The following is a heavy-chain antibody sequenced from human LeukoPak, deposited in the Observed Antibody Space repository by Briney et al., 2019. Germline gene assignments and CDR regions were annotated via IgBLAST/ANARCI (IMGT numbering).Heavy chain of an antibody. Sequence: GGSLRLSCAASGFTVSTNYMSWARQAPGKGLEWVSVISASGGSTYYADSVKGRFTISRDNSKNTLYLQINSLRVEDTALYYCTKFSLRGTYSFDHWGQGTLVTVSS. J-gene: IGHJ4*02. CDR3: TKFSLRGTYSFDH. D-gene: IGHD1-26*01. CDR2: ISASGGST. V-gene: IGHV3-53*01. CDR1: GFTVSTNY.